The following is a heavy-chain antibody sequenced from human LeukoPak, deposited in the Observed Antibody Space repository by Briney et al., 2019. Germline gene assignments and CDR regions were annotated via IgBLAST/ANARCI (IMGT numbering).Heavy chain of an antibody. V-gene: IGHV3-23*01. D-gene: IGHD2-15*01. J-gene: IGHJ4*02. CDR3: ARDHGIVVVVAATPGFFGY. CDR2: ISGSGGST. Sequence: GSLRLSCAASGFTFSSYAMSWVRQAPGKGLEWVSGISGSGGSTHYADSVKGRFTISRDNSKNTLYLQMNSLRDEDTAVYYCARDHGIVVVVAATPGFFGYWGQGTLVTVSS. CDR1: GFTFSSYA.